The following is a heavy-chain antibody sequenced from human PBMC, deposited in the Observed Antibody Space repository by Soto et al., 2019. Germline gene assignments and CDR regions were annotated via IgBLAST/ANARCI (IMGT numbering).Heavy chain of an antibody. CDR2: IYHSGSA. D-gene: IGHD2-21*02. CDR3: ARGIVVVTTAQLYYYGIDV. Sequence: PSETLSLTCAVSGDSISSNVWWSWVRQPPGKGLEWIGEIYHSGSANFNPSLKSRVTMSVDTSKNQFSLKLNSVTAADTAVYYCARGIVVVTTAQLYYYGIDVWGQGTTVTVSS. CDR1: GDSISSNVW. V-gene: IGHV4-4*02. J-gene: IGHJ6*02.